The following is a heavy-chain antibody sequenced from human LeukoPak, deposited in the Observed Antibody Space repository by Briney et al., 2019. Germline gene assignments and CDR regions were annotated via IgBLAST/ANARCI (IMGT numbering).Heavy chain of an antibody. CDR3: ARGPSSGDALNY. CDR2: INQDGSEK. J-gene: IGHJ4*02. Sequence: GGSLRLSCAASGFTFSGYWMSWVRQAPGKGLEWVANINQDGSEKDYVDPVKGRFTISRDNAKNSLYLQVNSLRAEDTAVYYCARGPSSGDALNYWGQGTLVTVSS. CDR1: GFTFSGYW. D-gene: IGHD3-16*01. V-gene: IGHV3-7*04.